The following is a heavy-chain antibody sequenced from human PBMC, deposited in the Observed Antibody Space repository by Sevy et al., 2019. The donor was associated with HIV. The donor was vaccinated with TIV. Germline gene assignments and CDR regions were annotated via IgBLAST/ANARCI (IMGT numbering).Heavy chain of an antibody. D-gene: IGHD1-26*01. CDR2: IRPDGSDK. CDR1: GFTFSPYW. J-gene: IGHJ4*02. Sequence: GGSLRLSCAASGFTFSPYWMTWVRQAPGKGLEWVANIRPDGSDKYYVDSVKGRFTISRDNAKNSLYLQMNSLRADDTAMYYGARGVGLDCWGQGALVTVCS. CDR3: ARGVGLDC. V-gene: IGHV3-7*01.